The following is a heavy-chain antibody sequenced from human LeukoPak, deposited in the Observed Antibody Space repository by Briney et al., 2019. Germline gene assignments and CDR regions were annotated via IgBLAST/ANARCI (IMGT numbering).Heavy chain of an antibody. CDR2: ISYDGSNK. CDR1: GFTFSSYA. D-gene: IGHD6-19*01. CDR3: AREGAVAGTSSDAFDI. Sequence: PGRSLRLSCAASGFTFSSYAMHWVRQAPGKGLEWVAVISYDGSNKYYADSVKGRFTISRDNSKNTLYLQMNSLRAEDTAVYYCAREGAVAGTSSDAFDIWGQGTMVTVSS. V-gene: IGHV3-30*04. J-gene: IGHJ3*02.